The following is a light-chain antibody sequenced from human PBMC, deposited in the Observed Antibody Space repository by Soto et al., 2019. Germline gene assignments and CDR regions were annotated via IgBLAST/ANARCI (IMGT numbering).Light chain of an antibody. V-gene: IGLV2-14*01. CDR3: SSYTSSATYV. CDR1: ISDVGGYNY. J-gene: IGLJ1*01. Sequence: QSALSQAASVCDSPGQSNTIACTGTISDVGGYNYVSWHQPHPGKAPKLMLYEVSNRPSGVSNRFSCYQYGHTASLTISGLQAQAEADYYCSSYTSSATYVFGTGTKVTVL. CDR2: EVS.